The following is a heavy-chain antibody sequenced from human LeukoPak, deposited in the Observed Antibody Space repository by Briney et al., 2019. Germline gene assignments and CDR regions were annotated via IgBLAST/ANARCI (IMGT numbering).Heavy chain of an antibody. Sequence: GGSLRLSCAASGLTFSNYAMTWVRQAPGKGLEWVSAISTNGDRTYYADSVKGRFTVSRDNFKNTLYLQMNSLRAEDTAVYYCASRATVTTDRFWFDPWGQGTLVTVSS. V-gene: IGHV3-23*01. CDR3: ASRATVTTDRFWFDP. D-gene: IGHD4-11*01. CDR1: GLTFSNYA. J-gene: IGHJ5*02. CDR2: ISTNGDRT.